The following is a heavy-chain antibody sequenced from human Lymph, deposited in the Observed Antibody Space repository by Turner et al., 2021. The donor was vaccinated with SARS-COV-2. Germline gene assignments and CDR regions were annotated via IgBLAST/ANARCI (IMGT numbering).Heavy chain of an antibody. J-gene: IGHJ6*02. V-gene: IGHV3-33*01. Sequence: QVQLVESGGGVVQPGRSLRLSCAAAVFTFSSYGMHWVSQAPGKGLEWVAVIWYDGSNKYYADSVKGRFTISRDNSKNTLYLQMNSLRAEDTAVYYCARVKGYNGYDLRYYYGMDVWGQGTTVTVSS. CDR2: IWYDGSNK. CDR1: VFTFSSYG. D-gene: IGHD5-12*01. CDR3: ARVKGYNGYDLRYYYGMDV.